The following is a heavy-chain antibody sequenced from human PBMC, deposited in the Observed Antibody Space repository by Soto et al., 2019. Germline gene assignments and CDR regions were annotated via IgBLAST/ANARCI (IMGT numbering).Heavy chain of an antibody. CDR3: ARDGRCSPYYYYGIDV. CDR2: IYYSGST. D-gene: IGHD2-15*01. V-gene: IGHV4-31*03. J-gene: IGHJ6*02. Sequence: QVQLQESGPGLVKPSQTLSLTCTVSGGSISSGGYYWSWIRQHPGKGLEWNGYIYYSGSTYYNPPRQIRFTVSLASSKDQFPLKLGSVTAAAAAGYYCARDGRCSPYYYYGIDVWGQGTTVTVSS. CDR1: GGSISSGGYY.